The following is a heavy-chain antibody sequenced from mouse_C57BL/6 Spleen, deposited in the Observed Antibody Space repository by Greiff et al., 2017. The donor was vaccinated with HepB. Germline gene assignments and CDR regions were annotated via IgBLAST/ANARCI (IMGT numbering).Heavy chain of an antibody. CDR1: GYSITSGYY. CDR3: ARAGYGPYFDY. Sequence: EVQRVESGPGLVKPSQSLSLTCSVTGYSITSGYYWNWIRQFPGNKLEWMGYISYDGSNNYNPSLKNRISITRDTSKNQFFLKLNSVTTEDTATYYCARAGYGPYFDYWGQGTTLTVSS. J-gene: IGHJ2*01. CDR2: ISYDGSN. V-gene: IGHV3-6*01. D-gene: IGHD2-10*02.